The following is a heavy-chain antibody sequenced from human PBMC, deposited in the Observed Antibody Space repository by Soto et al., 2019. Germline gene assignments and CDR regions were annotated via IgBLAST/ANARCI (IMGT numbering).Heavy chain of an antibody. CDR2: LSRDGSVQ. D-gene: IGHD3-10*01. CDR1: GFTFSRYA. CDR3: VRSRSGAVADSFDY. V-gene: IGHV3-30*04. Sequence: HPGGSLRLSWSGSGFTFSRYALHWVRLAPGKAMEWVAALSRDGSVQYWLDSVRGRFTISRDNSNNTLYLHMNSLRPEDTGVYYCVRSRSGAVADSFDYWGQGTQVTVSS. J-gene: IGHJ4*02.